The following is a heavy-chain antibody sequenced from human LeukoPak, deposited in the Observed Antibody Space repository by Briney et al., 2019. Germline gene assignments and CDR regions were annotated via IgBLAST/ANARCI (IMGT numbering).Heavy chain of an antibody. Sequence: GGSLRLSCAVSGLSVRGTYMSWVRQAPGKGLEWVSVIYSGDRTYYADSVKGRFTISRDTSKNTLYLQMNNLRADDTAMYYCTRDLTGTTWSENDYWGQGTLVTISS. CDR1: GLSVRGTY. D-gene: IGHD6-13*01. CDR3: TRDLTGTTWSENDY. V-gene: IGHV3-53*01. J-gene: IGHJ4*02. CDR2: IYSGDRT.